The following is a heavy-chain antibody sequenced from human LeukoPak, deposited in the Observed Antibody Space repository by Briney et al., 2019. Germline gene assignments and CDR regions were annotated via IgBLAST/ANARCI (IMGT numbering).Heavy chain of an antibody. CDR2: IYHSGST. J-gene: IGHJ6*03. CDR3: ARGRSCSSTSCFSYYYYYMDV. V-gene: IGHV4-34*01. D-gene: IGHD2-2*01. Sequence: PSETLSLTCAVYGGSFSGYYWSWIRQAPGKGLEWIGEIYHSGSTYYNPSLKSRVTILVDTSKNQFSLKLSSVTAAATAVYYCARGRSCSSTSCFSYYYYYMDVWGKGTTVTVSS. CDR1: GGSFSGYY.